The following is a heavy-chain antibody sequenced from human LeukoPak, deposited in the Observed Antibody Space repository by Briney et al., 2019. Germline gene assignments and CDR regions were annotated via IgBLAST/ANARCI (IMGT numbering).Heavy chain of an antibody. CDR3: ANDLPGRVWFDF. CDR1: GFTFSNHA. V-gene: IGHV3-23*01. D-gene: IGHD3-16*01. Sequence: PGGSLRLSCAVSGFTFSNHAMSWVRQAPGKGLEWVSSISGSGHNTYYADSVKGRFTVSRDNSKNTLYLQMNSLKVEDTAVYHCANDLPGRVWFDFWGQGTLVTVSS. CDR2: ISGSGHNT. J-gene: IGHJ4*02.